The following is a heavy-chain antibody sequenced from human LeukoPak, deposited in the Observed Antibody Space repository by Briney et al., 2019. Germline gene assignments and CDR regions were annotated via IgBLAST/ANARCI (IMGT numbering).Heavy chain of an antibody. J-gene: IGHJ4*02. Sequence: GGSLRLSCAASGFTFRSYWMSWVRQAPGKGLEWVANMKYDGSEKYYVASVKGRFTISSDNAKHSLYLQMNSLRAEDTAVYYCARDIEAAGLFLDYWGQGTLVTVSS. CDR2: MKYDGSEK. CDR1: GFTFRSYW. V-gene: IGHV3-7*01. D-gene: IGHD6-13*01. CDR3: ARDIEAAGLFLDY.